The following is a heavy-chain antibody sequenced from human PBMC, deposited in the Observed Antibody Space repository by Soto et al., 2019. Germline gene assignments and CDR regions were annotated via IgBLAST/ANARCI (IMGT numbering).Heavy chain of an antibody. D-gene: IGHD1-26*01. CDR3: ARTVGWLDP. Sequence: SQTLSLTCAISGDRVSSNSAAWNWIIQSPSRFLEWLGRTYYRSKWYKEYAASVKSRITINPDTSKNQFSLQLNSVSPEDTAVYYCARTVGWLDPWGQGSLVTVSS. CDR2: TYYRSKWYK. J-gene: IGHJ5*02. V-gene: IGHV6-1*01. CDR1: GDRVSSNSAA.